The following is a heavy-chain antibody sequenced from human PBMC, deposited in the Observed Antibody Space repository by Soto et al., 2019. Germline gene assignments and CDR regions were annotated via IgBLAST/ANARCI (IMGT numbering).Heavy chain of an antibody. V-gene: IGHV4-59*01. J-gene: IGHJ5*02. CDR1: GFSLSSYY. CDR3: GSVRPSGYVLS. D-gene: IGHD6-25*01. CDR2: VYFSGNA. Sequence: SETLALTCTISGFSLSSYYWTWIRQSPGKGLEWIGYVYFSGNANYNPSLKSRVTISIDTSKNQFSLSLASVTAADTAFYYCGSVRPSGYVLSWGQGTLVTVSS.